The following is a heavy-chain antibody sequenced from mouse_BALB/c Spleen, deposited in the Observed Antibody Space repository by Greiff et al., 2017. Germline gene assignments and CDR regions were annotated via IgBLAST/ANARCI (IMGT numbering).Heavy chain of an antibody. D-gene: IGHD4-1*01. CDR1: GYAFTNYL. V-gene: IGHV1-54*01. Sequence: QVQLQQSGAELVRPGTSVKVSCKASGYAFTNYLIEWVKQRPGQGLEWIGVINPGSGGTNYNEKFKGKATLTADKSSSTAYMQLSSLTSDDSAVYFCARWGNWDRTYAMDYWGQGTSVTVSS. CDR3: ARWGNWDRTYAMDY. CDR2: INPGSGGT. J-gene: IGHJ4*01.